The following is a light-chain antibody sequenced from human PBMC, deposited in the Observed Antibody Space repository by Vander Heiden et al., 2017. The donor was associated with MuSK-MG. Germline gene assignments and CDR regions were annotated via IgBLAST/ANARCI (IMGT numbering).Light chain of an antibody. V-gene: IGKV3-11*01. Sequence: VSTQSPATLSLSPGERGVLSCRASQYINTFLAWYQQKPGQAPRLLISDSSTRATDTPARFTAGGSGTDFTLTITRPEADDSATYFCQQRAKWPPTFGGGTRVEI. J-gene: IGKJ4*01. CDR1: QYINTF. CDR3: QQRAKWPPT. CDR2: DSS.